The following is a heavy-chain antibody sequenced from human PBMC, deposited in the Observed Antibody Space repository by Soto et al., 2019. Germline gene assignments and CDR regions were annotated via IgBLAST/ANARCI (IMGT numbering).Heavy chain of an antibody. D-gene: IGHD3-3*02. V-gene: IGHV1-3*01. CDR1: GYSFTSYA. Sequence: ASVKVSCKASGYSFTSYAIHCVRQAPGQRLEWMGWMNAGNGNTKYSQKFQGRVTITRDTSASTAYMELSSLRSEDTAVYSCAREPLDYYYGMDVWGQGTTVTVSS. CDR2: MNAGNGNT. J-gene: IGHJ6*02. CDR3: AREPLDYYYGMDV.